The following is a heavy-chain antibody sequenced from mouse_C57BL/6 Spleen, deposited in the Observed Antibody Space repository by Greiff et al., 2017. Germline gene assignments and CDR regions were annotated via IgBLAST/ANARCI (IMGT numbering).Heavy chain of an antibody. CDR3: ARGYSNYGGFAY. CDR2: ISNGGGST. D-gene: IGHD2-5*01. V-gene: IGHV5-12*01. J-gene: IGHJ3*01. Sequence: VMLVESGGGLVQPGGSLKLSCAASGFTFSDYYMYWVRQTPEKRLEWVAYISNGGGSTYYPDTVKGRFTISRDNAKNTLYLQMSRLKSEDTAMYYCARGYSNYGGFAYWGQGTLVTVSA. CDR1: GFTFSDYY.